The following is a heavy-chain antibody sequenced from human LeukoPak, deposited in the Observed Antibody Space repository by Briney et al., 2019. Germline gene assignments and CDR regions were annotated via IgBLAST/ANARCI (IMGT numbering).Heavy chain of an antibody. V-gene: IGHV4-61*03. Sequence: SETLSLTCTVSGDSVSNGNYYWSWLRQPPGKALEWIGYIYYTGKTYYNPSLEGRVTILVDTSRNHFSVKLSSVTPADTAVYYCARSQNYYGSGDYWSQGTLVTVSS. CDR1: GDSVSNGNYY. CDR3: ARSQNYYGSGDY. CDR2: IYYTGKT. D-gene: IGHD3-10*01. J-gene: IGHJ4*02.